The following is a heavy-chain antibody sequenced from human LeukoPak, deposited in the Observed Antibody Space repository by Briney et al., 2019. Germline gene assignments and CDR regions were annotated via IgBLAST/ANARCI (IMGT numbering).Heavy chain of an antibody. CDR1: GSTFSSYS. CDR2: ISSSSSYI. Sequence: RGSLTLSCVAAGSTFSSYSMNWVRQAKGKGLEWVSSISSSSSYIYYADSVKGRFTISRDNAENSLYLQMNSLRAEDTAVYYCARAHNWKYGSFDFWGQGTLVTVSS. CDR3: ARAHNWKYGSFDF. D-gene: IGHD1-7*01. V-gene: IGHV3-21*01. J-gene: IGHJ4*02.